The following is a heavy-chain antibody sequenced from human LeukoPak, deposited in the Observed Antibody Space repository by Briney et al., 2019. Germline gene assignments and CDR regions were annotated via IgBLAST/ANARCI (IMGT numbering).Heavy chain of an antibody. CDR3: AKDISSSWYGVAFDI. D-gene: IGHD6-13*01. CDR2: ISGSGGST. V-gene: IGHV3-23*01. CDR1: GFTFSSYA. Sequence: GGSLRLSCAASGFTFSSYAMSWVRQAPGKGLEWVSAISGSGGSTFYADPVKGRFTISRDNAKNSLYLQMNSLRAEDMALYYCAKDISSSWYGVAFDIWGQGTMVTVSS. J-gene: IGHJ3*02.